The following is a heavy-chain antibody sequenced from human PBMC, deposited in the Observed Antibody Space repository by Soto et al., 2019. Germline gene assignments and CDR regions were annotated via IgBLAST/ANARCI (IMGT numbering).Heavy chain of an antibody. CDR2: LYWDDDK. J-gene: IGHJ3*01. CDR1: GFSLSSIGVG. D-gene: IGHD2-2*01. CDR3: AHTIVVVPPAHDAFDV. V-gene: IGHV2-5*02. Sequence: QITLKESGPTLVNPTQTLTLTCTFSGFSLSSIGVGVGWIRQPPGKALEWLGMLYWDDDKHYSPSLKSRISIDKDTSKDQVVLTLTIMNPVDTATYYCAHTIVVVPPAHDAFDVWGQGTMGTVSS.